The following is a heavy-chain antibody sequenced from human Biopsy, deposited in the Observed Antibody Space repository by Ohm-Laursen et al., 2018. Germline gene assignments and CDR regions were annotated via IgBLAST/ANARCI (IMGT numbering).Heavy chain of an antibody. CDR1: GGSVSSGSYY. V-gene: IGHV4-61*01. J-gene: IGHJ3*02. CDR2: IYYSGST. CDR3: AGRPWPNAFDI. Sequence: TLSLTCTVSGGSVSSGSYYWSWIRQPPGKGLEWIGYIYYSGSTNYNPALKSRVTISVDTSRNQFSLKLSSVTAADTAVYYCAGRPWPNAFDIWGQGTMVTVSS. D-gene: IGHD5-12*01.